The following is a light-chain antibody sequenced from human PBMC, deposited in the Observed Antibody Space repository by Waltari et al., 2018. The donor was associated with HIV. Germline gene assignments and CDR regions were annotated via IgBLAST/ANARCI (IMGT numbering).Light chain of an antibody. Sequence: FMLTQPHPVSGSAGQTVTISCTRDSGSIASNYVPWFQQRPGSSPRTLIYEDNQRPSGVSDRFSASVDSSSNSASLTISGLRTDDEADYYCQSYDTKNHWVFGGGSRLTVL. V-gene: IGLV6-57*01. CDR3: QSYDTKNHWV. J-gene: IGLJ3*02. CDR1: SGSIASNY. CDR2: EDN.